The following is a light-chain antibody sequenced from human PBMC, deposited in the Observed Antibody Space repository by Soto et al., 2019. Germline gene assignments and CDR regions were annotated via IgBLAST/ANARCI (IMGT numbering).Light chain of an antibody. V-gene: IGLV2-11*01. CDR1: SSYVGGYHY. CDR2: DVN. CDR3: CSYAGSYTLV. J-gene: IGLJ2*01. Sequence: QSALTQPRSVSGSPGQSVTLSCTGTSSYVGGYHYVSWYQHHPGKAPKIIIYDVNKRPSGVPDRFSGSKSGNTASLTIYGLQTEDEADYYCCSYAGSYTLVFGGGTKVTVL.